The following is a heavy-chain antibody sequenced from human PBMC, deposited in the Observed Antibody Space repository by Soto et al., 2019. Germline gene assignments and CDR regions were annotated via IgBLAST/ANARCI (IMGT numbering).Heavy chain of an antibody. D-gene: IGHD4-17*01. CDR2: ISHTGST. Sequence: PSETLSLTCAVSGGSIISASHSWTWIRQPPGEGLEWIGYISHTGSTYYNPSLKSRVTMSVDRSKNQFSLNLDSVTAADTAVYYCARAYGDYVFDYWGQGTLVTVSS. CDR3: ARAYGDYVFDY. CDR1: GGSIISASHS. V-gene: IGHV4-30-2*01. J-gene: IGHJ4*02.